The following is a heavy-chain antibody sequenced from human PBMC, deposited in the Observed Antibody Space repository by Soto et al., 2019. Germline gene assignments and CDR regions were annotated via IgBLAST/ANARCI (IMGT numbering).Heavy chain of an antibody. CDR1: GFTFDDYA. V-gene: IGHV3-9*01. CDR2: ISWNSGSI. CDR3: AAGYSSGWYAPRFDY. Sequence: EVQLVESGGGLVQPGRSLRLSCAASGFTFDDYAMHWVGQAPGKGLEWVSGISWNSGSIGYADSVKGRFTISRDNAKNSLYLQMNSLRAEDTALYYCAAGYSSGWYAPRFDYWGQGTLVTVSS. J-gene: IGHJ4*02. D-gene: IGHD6-19*01.